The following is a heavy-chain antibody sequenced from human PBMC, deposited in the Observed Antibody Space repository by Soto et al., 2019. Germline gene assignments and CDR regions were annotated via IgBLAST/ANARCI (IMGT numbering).Heavy chain of an antibody. J-gene: IGHJ6*02. Sequence: QVQLVQSGAEVKKPGSSVKVSCKASGGTFSSYAISWVRQAPGQGLEWMGGIIPILGTANYTQKFQGRVTITADESTSTASMELSSLRSEDTAVYYCSIGYSYGYYYGMDVWGQGTTFTVSS. CDR1: GGTFSSYA. CDR2: IIPILGTA. CDR3: SIGYSYGYYYGMDV. D-gene: IGHD5-18*01. V-gene: IGHV1-69*01.